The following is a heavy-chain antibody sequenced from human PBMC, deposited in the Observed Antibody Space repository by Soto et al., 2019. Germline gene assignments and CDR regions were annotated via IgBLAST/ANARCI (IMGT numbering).Heavy chain of an antibody. J-gene: IGHJ2*01. CDR3: VHRLPFYFNF. CDR1: GFSLSTPGTA. Sequence: QITLKESGPPLLNPTQTLTLTCSFSGFSLSTPGTAVAWIRQPPGQALEWLALIYGDDDKRYSPSLKNRLNITKDTSKDQVVLTMINMDPVDTATYFCVHRLPFYFNFWGRGALVTVSS. CDR2: IYGDDDK. V-gene: IGHV2-5*02.